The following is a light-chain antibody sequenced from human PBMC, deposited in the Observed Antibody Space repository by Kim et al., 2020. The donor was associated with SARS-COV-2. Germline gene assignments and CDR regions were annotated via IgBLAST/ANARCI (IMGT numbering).Light chain of an antibody. J-gene: IGKJ3*01. CDR1: QSINIY. CDR3: QQSYSTPFT. V-gene: IGKV1-39*01. Sequence: DIQMTQSPSSLSASVGDSVTITCRSSQSINIYLNWYHHKPGKAPELLIFAASTLQSGVPSRFSGSGSGTDFTLTISSLQPEDFATYDCQQSYSTPFTFGPGTKVDIK. CDR2: AAS.